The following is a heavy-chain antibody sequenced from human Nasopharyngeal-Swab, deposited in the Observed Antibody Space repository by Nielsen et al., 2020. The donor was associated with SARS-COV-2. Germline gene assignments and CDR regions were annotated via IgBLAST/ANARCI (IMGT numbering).Heavy chain of an antibody. Sequence: PPGKGLEWVGRIKSKTDGGTTDYAAPVKGRFTISRDDSKNTLYLQMNSLKTEDTAVYYCTTDLRSAGLTKNRLLLWFGELRRTNWFDPWGQGTLVTVSS. CDR2: IKSKTDGGTT. V-gene: IGHV3-15*01. CDR3: TTDLRSAGLTKNRLLLWFGELRRTNWFDP. J-gene: IGHJ5*02. D-gene: IGHD3-10*01.